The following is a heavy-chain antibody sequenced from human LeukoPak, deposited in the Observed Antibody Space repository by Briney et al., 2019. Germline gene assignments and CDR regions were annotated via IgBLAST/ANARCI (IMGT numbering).Heavy chain of an antibody. D-gene: IGHD3-22*01. J-gene: IGHJ3*02. CDR3: AKIGLYDSSGYYYRPIGAFDI. CDR2: IRYDGSNK. CDR1: GFTFSGYG. V-gene: IGHV3-30*02. Sequence: GGSLRLSCAASGFTFSGYGMHWVRQAPGKGLEWVAFIRYDGSNKYYADSVKGRFTISRDNSKNTLYLQMNSLRAEDTAVYYCAKIGLYDSSGYYYRPIGAFDIWGQGTMVTVSS.